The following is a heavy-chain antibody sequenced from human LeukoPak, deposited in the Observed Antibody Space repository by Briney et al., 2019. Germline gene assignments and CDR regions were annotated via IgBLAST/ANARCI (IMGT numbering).Heavy chain of an antibody. D-gene: IGHD3-22*01. J-gene: IGHJ4*02. V-gene: IGHV4-30-4*01. CDR1: GGSISSGDYY. CDR2: IYYSGST. CDR3: ARGREDYYDSSTFDY. Sequence: SETLSLTCTVSGGSISSGDYYWSWIRQPPGKGLEWIGYIYYSGSTYYNPSLKSRVTISVGTSKNQFSLKLSSVTAADTAVYYCARGREDYYDSSTFDYWGQGTLVTVSS.